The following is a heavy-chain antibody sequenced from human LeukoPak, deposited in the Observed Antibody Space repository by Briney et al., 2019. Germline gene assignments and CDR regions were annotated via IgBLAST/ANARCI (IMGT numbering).Heavy chain of an antibody. CDR3: ARSVGYCSSTSCYFLYGMDV. Sequence: ASVKVSCKASGYTFTSYGISWVRQAPGQGLEWMGWISAYNGNTNYAQKLQGRVTMTTDTSTSTAYMELRSLRSDDTAVYYCARSVGYCSSTSCYFLYGMDVWGQGTTVTVSS. V-gene: IGHV1-18*01. CDR1: GYTFTSYG. CDR2: ISAYNGNT. J-gene: IGHJ6*02. D-gene: IGHD2-2*01.